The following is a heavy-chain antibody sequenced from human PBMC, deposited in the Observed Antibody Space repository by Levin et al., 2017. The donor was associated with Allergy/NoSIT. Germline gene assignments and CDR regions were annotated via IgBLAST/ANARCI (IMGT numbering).Heavy chain of an antibody. V-gene: IGHV3-23*01. Sequence: GASVKVSCAASGFTYSSYLMSWVRQAPGKGLEWVSSISGSGGDTYYADSVKGRFSISRDNSKNTLYLQMNSLKADDTAVYYCAKDLGGYSGYSHFEYWGQGTLVAVSS. CDR2: ISGSGGDT. CDR1: GFTYSSYL. J-gene: IGHJ4*02. D-gene: IGHD5-12*01. CDR3: AKDLGGYSGYSHFEY.